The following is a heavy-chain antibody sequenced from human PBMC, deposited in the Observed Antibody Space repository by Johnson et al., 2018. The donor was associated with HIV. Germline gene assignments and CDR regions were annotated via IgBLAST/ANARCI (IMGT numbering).Heavy chain of an antibody. CDR2: ICCDGSNK. D-gene: IGHD6-13*01. CDR3: AKGRYSSSWYLAGAFDI. Sequence: HVQLVESGGGVVQPGRSLRLSCAASGCTLRSYGMHRVRQAPGKGLEWVAVICCDGSNKYYADSVKGRFTISRDNSKNTLYLQMNSLRAEDTAIYYCAKGRYSSSWYLAGAFDIWGQGTMVTVSS. V-gene: IGHV3-33*06. J-gene: IGHJ3*02. CDR1: GCTLRSYG.